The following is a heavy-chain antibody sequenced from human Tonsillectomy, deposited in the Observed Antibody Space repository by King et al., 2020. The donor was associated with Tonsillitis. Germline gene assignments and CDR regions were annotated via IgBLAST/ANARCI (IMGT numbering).Heavy chain of an antibody. CDR2: IYYSGST. Sequence: QVQLQESGPGLVKPSQTLSLTCNVSGGSISSGGYYWSWIRQHPGTGLEWIGYIYYSGSTYYNPSLKSRVTISVDTSKNQFSLKLSSVTAADTAVYYCAREKIRFLSAFDIWGQGTMVTVSS. V-gene: IGHV4-31*03. CDR3: AREKIRFLSAFDI. CDR1: GGSISSGGYY. J-gene: IGHJ3*02. D-gene: IGHD3-3*01.